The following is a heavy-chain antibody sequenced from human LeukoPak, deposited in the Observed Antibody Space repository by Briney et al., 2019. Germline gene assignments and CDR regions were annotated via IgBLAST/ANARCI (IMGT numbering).Heavy chain of an antibody. Sequence: GGSLRLSCAASGFTVSSNYMSWVRQAPGKGPEWVSVIYSGGSTYYADSVKGRFTISRDNSKNTLYLQMNSLRAEDTAVYYCAKEIYDILTGYSPGFDYWGQGTLVTVSS. CDR1: GFTVSSNY. V-gene: IGHV3-66*02. J-gene: IGHJ4*02. D-gene: IGHD3-9*01. CDR2: IYSGGST. CDR3: AKEIYDILTGYSPGFDY.